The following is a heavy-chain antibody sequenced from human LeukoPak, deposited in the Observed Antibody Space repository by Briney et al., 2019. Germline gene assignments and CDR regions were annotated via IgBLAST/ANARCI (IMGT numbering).Heavy chain of an antibody. CDR1: GFSVSSIY. CDR2: IYSDGTT. V-gene: IGHV3-53*01. J-gene: IGHJ4*02. D-gene: IGHD1-1*01. Sequence: PGGSLRLSCAASGFSVSSIYMNWVRQAPGKGLEWVSVIYSDGTTYYADSVKGRFTISRDDSKNTLYLHMNSLRAKDTAVYYCARAPNWRFGHWGQGTLVTVPS. CDR3: ARAPNWRFGH.